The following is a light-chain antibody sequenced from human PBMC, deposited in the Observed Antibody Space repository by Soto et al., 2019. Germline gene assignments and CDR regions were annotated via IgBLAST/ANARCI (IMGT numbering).Light chain of an antibody. J-gene: IGLJ1*01. Sequence: QSALTQPPSASGTPGQRVTISCSGSSSNIGSNTVNWYQHLPGTAPKLLIYGGNNRPSGVPDRFSGSRSGTSASLAITGLQAEDEADYYCQSYDMSLNNHVFGTGTKSPS. CDR3: QSYDMSLNNHV. CDR1: SSNIGSNT. CDR2: GGN. V-gene: IGLV1-44*01.